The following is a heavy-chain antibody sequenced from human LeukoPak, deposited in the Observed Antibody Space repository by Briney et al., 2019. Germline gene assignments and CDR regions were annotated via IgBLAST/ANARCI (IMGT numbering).Heavy chain of an antibody. Sequence: ASVKVSCKASGYTFTGYYMHWVRQAPGQGLEWMGWINPNSGGTNYAQKFQGRVTMTRDTPISTAYMELSRLRSDDTAVYYCARGEYSSGWYYFDYWGQGTLVTVSS. V-gene: IGHV1-2*02. J-gene: IGHJ4*02. CDR3: ARGEYSSGWYYFDY. CDR1: GYTFTGYY. CDR2: INPNSGGT. D-gene: IGHD6-19*01.